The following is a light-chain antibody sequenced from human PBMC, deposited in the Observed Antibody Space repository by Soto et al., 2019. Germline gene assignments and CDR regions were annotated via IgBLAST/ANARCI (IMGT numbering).Light chain of an antibody. CDR1: NSDVGGYNY. CDR2: EVR. J-gene: IGLJ2*01. Sequence: QSVLTQPASVSGSPGQSITLSCTGTNSDVGGYNYVSWYQHHPGKAPKLIIYEVRNRPSGVSNRFSASKSGSTASLTISGLQAEDEADYYCSSYNSISTLVFGGGTKLTVL. V-gene: IGLV2-14*01. CDR3: SSYNSISTLV.